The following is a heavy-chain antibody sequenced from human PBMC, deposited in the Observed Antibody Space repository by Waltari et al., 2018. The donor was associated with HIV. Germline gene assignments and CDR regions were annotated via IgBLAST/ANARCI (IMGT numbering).Heavy chain of an antibody. D-gene: IGHD5-12*01. Sequence: QVQLVQSGAEVKKPGASVKVACKDCGYTSTRSGTRWVRQDSGKGFEWMGWISAYNGNTNYAQKRQGRDTMTTDTSTSTAYMELRSLRSNDTAVYYCARVRGHIVATSKGMDVWGQGTTVTVSS. CDR3: ARVRGHIVATSKGMDV. CDR1: GYTSTRSG. J-gene: IGHJ6*02. V-gene: IGHV1-18*04. CDR2: ISAYNGNT.